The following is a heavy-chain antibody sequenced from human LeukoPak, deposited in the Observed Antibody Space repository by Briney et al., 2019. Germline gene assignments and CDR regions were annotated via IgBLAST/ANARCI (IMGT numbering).Heavy chain of an antibody. V-gene: IGHV3-30*02. D-gene: IGHD2-2*01. Sequence: GGSLRLSCAASGFTFSSYGMHWARQAPGKGLEWVAFIRYDGSNKYYADSVKGRFTISRDNSKNTLYLQMNSLRAEDTAVYYCAKDQGRYCSNTSCHAWAFDIWGQGTMVTVSS. CDR3: AKDQGRYCSNTSCHAWAFDI. CDR1: GFTFSSYG. J-gene: IGHJ3*02. CDR2: IRYDGSNK.